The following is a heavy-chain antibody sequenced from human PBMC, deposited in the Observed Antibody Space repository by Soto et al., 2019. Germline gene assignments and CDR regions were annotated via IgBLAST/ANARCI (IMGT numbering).Heavy chain of an antibody. CDR2: ISGSGGST. V-gene: IGHV3-23*01. CDR1: GFTFSNYA. Sequence: EVQLLESGGGLVEPGGSLRLSCAASGFTFSNYAMNWVRQAPGKGLEWVSAISGSGGSTYYADSVKGRFTISRDNSKNTLYVKMNSLRAEDTAVYYCTKNALQGAGAGQKWFDPWGQGTLVTVSS. J-gene: IGHJ5*02. CDR3: TKNALQGAGAGQKWFDP. D-gene: IGHD6-19*01.